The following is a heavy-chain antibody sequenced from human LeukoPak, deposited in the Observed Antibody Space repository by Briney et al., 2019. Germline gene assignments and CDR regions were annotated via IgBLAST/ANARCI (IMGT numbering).Heavy chain of an antibody. CDR2: IYFTGGT. CDR1: GGSISSYY. J-gene: IGHJ3*02. Sequence: PSETLSLTCTVSGGSISSYYWSWIRQPAGKGLEWIGRIYFTGGTNYNPSLKSRVTMSVDTSENQFSLKLTSVTAADTAVYYCARAKDNYRGNDAFDIWGQGTMVTVSS. D-gene: IGHD4/OR15-4a*01. V-gene: IGHV4-4*07. CDR3: ARAKDNYRGNDAFDI.